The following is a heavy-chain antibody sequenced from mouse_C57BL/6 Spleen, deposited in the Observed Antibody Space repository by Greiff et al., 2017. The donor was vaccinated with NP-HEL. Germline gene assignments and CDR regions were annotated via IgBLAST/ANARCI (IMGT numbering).Heavy chain of an antibody. J-gene: IGHJ4*01. V-gene: IGHV1-54*01. CDR3: GASNYLYYAMDY. CDR1: GYAFTNYL. CDR2: INPGSGGT. D-gene: IGHD2-5*01. Sequence: QVQLQQSGAELVRPGTSVKVSCKASGYAFTNYLIEWVKQRPGQGLEWIGVINPGSGGTNYNEKFKGKATLTADKSSSTAYMQLSSLTSEDSAVYFWGASNYLYYAMDYWGQGTSVTVSS.